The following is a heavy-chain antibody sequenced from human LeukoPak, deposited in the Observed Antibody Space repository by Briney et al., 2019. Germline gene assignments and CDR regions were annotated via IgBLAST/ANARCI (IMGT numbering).Heavy chain of an antibody. CDR3: MARNDDFWSALGIDY. CDR1: GFTFSGSA. D-gene: IGHD3-3*01. Sequence: PGGSLRLSCAASGFTFSGSAMHWVRQASGKGLEWVGRIRSKANSYATAYAASVKGRFTISRDDSKNTAYLQMNSLKTEDTAVYYCMARNDDFWSALGIDYWGQGTLVTVSS. J-gene: IGHJ4*02. V-gene: IGHV3-73*01. CDR2: IRSKANSYAT.